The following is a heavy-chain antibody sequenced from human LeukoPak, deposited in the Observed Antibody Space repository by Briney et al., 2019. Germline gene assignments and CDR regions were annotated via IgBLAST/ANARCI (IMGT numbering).Heavy chain of an antibody. Sequence: SQTLSLTCAISGASVSGSASWNWIRQSPSRGLERLGRTYYRSKWYSEYATSVKSRISINADTSENQFSLQLNSVIPEDTAVYYCARDPDSSNEWGPFDPWGQGTLVTVSS. CDR3: ARDPDSSNEWGPFDP. V-gene: IGHV6-1*01. J-gene: IGHJ5*02. D-gene: IGHD1-1*01. CDR2: TYYRSKWYS. CDR1: GASVSGSAS.